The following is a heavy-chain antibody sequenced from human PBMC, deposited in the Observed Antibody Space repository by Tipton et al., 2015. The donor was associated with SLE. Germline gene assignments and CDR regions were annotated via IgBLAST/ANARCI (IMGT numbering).Heavy chain of an antibody. CDR3: ARGVATGAIFGVVPLF. J-gene: IGHJ3*01. V-gene: IGHV4-39*07. Sequence: TLSLTCSVSGGSITNNWYSWGWGWIRQPPGKGLEWIGTFYFGGKTFYNPSLRSRVAISVDTSKNQFSLILNSLTGADTAVYYCARGVATGAIFGVVPLFWGQGRMVSVSS. CDR2: FYFGGKT. CDR1: GGSITNNWYS. D-gene: IGHD3-3*01.